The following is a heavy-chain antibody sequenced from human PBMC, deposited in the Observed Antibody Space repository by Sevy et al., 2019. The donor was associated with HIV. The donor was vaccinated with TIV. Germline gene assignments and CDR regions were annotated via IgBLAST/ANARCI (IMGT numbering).Heavy chain of an antibody. CDR2: ISYDGSNK. J-gene: IGHJ4*02. CDR3: AKLPGSTNGTPAVSLDY. D-gene: IGHD2-8*01. CDR1: GFTFSSYG. V-gene: IGHV3-30*18. Sequence: GGSLRLSCAASGFTFSSYGMHWVRQAPGKGLEWVAVISYDGSNKYYADSVKGRFTISRDNSKNTLYLQMNSLRAEDTAVYYCAKLPGSTNGTPAVSLDYWGQGTLLTVSS.